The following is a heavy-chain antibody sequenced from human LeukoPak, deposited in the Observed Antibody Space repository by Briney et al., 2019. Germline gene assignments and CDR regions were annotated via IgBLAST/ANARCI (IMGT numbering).Heavy chain of an antibody. D-gene: IGHD3-22*01. CDR3: AKGHSSGYYAGLDY. Sequence: GGSLRLSCAASGFTFDDYAMHSVRQAPGKGLEWVSGISWNSGSIGYADSVKGRFTISRDNAKNSLYLQMNSLRAEDMALYYCAKGHSSGYYAGLDYWGQGTLVTVSS. V-gene: IGHV3-9*03. CDR1: GFTFDDYA. J-gene: IGHJ4*02. CDR2: ISWNSGSI.